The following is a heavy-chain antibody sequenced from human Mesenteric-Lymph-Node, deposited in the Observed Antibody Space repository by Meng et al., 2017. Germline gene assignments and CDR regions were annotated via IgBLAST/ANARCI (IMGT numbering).Heavy chain of an antibody. J-gene: IGHJ4*02. CDR2: IIPIIGSG. CDR1: GGSFDGFT. CDR3: ARGRGNQPLFDF. D-gene: IGHD2/OR15-2a*01. Sequence: QVQVVQSGPEVEKPGSSVKLPCKTSGGSFDGFTISWVRQAPGQGFEWMGRIIPIIGSGNYAQKFQGRLTITADKSTSTAYMELSSLRFEDTAVYFCARGRGNQPLFDFWGQGTLVTVSS. V-gene: IGHV1-69*08.